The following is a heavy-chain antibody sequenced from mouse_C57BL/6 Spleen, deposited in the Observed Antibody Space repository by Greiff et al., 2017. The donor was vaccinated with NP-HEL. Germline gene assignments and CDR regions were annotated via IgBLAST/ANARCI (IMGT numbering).Heavy chain of an antibody. J-gene: IGHJ2*01. CDR2: INSDGGST. V-gene: IGHV5-2*01. Sequence: EVQRVESGGGLVQPGESLKLSCESNEYEFPSHDMSWVRKTPEKRLELVAAINSDGGSTYYPDTMERRFIISRDNTKKTLYLQMSSLRYEDKGWEDGDRLTKSFDYWGQGTTLTVSS. D-gene: IGHD2-13*01. CDR3: DRLTKSFDY. CDR1: EYEFPSHD.